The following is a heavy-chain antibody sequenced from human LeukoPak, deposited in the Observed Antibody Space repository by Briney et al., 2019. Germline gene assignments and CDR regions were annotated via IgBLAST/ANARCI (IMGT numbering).Heavy chain of an antibody. CDR1: GFIFSSYG. J-gene: IGHJ4*02. V-gene: IGHV3-30*02. Sequence: GGSLRLSCAASGFIFSSYGMHWVRQAPGEGLDWVAFMRKDGSDECYADSVKGRFTISRDNSENTLYLQMNSLRAEDTAVYYCARDGERGYSYGVFDYWGQGTLVTVSS. CDR3: ARDGERGYSYGVFDY. CDR2: MRKDGSDE. D-gene: IGHD5-18*01.